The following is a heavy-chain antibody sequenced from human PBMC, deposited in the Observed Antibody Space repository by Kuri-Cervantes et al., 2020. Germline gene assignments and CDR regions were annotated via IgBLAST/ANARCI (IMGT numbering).Heavy chain of an antibody. Sequence: ASVKVSCKASGYTFTGYYMHWVRQAPGQGLEWMGWINPNSGGTNYAQKFQGRVTMTRDTSISTAYMELSRLRSDDTAVYYCAGVYDDYGDYGIYWYFDLWGRGTLVTVSS. J-gene: IGHJ2*01. V-gene: IGHV1-2*02. CDR2: INPNSGGT. CDR3: AGVYDDYGDYGIYWYFDL. D-gene: IGHD4-17*01. CDR1: GYTFTGYY.